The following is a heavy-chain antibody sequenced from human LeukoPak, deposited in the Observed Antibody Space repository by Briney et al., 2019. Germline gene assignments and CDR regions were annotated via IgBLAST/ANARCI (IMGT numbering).Heavy chain of an antibody. CDR1: GGSIGSYY. D-gene: IGHD2-8*01. CDR3: ARERLNGRFAFDI. V-gene: IGHV4-59*01. CDR2: IYYSGST. Sequence: PSETLSLTCTVSGGSIGSYYWSWIRQPPGKGLEWIGYIYYSGSTNYNPSLKSRVTISVDTSKNQFSLKLSSVTAADTAVYYCARERLNGRFAFDIWGQGTMVTVSS. J-gene: IGHJ3*02.